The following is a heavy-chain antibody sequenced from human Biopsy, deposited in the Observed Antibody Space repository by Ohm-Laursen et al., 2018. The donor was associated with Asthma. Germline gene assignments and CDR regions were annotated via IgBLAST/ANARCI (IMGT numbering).Heavy chain of an antibody. CDR3: ARRITIFGVVAYFDY. D-gene: IGHD3-3*01. J-gene: IGHJ4*02. Sequence: SDTLSLTCTVSGGSISSSSYYWGWIRQPPGKGLEWIGSIYYSGSTYYNPSLKSRVTIFVDTSKNQFFLKLISVTAADMAVYYCARRITIFGVVAYFDYWGQGTLVTVSS. CDR1: GGSISSSSYY. CDR2: IYYSGST. V-gene: IGHV4-39*01.